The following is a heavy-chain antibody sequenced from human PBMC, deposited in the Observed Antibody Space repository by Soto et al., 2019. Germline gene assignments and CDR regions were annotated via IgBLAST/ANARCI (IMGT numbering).Heavy chain of an antibody. D-gene: IGHD2-21*02. V-gene: IGHV4-31*03. CDR3: ALGVTAIREYYFDY. Sequence: SETLSLTCTVSGGSISSGGYYWSWIRQHPGKGLEWIGYIYYSGSTYYNPSLKSRVTISVDTSKNQFSLKLSSVTAADTAVYYCALGVTAIREYYFDYWGQGTLVTVSS. CDR2: IYYSGST. CDR1: GGSISSGGYY. J-gene: IGHJ4*02.